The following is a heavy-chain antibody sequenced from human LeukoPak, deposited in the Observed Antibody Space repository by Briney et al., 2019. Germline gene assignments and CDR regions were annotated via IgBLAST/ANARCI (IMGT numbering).Heavy chain of an antibody. CDR3: ARESRLYYGSGSYWIDY. CDR1: GFTVSSNY. J-gene: IGHJ4*02. CDR2: IYSGGST. V-gene: IGHV3-53*01. Sequence: PGGSLRLSCAASGFTVSSNYMSWVRQAPGKGLEWVSVIYSGGSTYYADSVKGRFTISRDNSKNTLYLQMNSLRAEDTAVYYCARESRLYYGSGSYWIDYWGQGTLVTVSS. D-gene: IGHD3-10*01.